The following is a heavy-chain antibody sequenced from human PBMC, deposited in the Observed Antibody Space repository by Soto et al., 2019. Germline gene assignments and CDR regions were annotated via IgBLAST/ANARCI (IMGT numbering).Heavy chain of an antibody. J-gene: IGHJ4*02. V-gene: IGHV1-3*01. CDR3: ARSANDYSTFDY. D-gene: IGHD3-16*01. CDR2: IKAGNGDT. CDR1: GYTFTRNA. Sequence: GASVKVSCKASGYTFTRNAIHWVRQAPGQRLEWIGRIKAGNGDTKYSQKFQDRVTITRDTSASAAYMELSTLGSEDTFVYYCARSANDYSTFDYWGQGTLVIVSS.